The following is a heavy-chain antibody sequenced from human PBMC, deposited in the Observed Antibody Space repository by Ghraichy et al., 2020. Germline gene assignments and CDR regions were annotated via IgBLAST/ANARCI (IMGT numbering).Heavy chain of an antibody. CDR1: GFTFSSYS. Sequence: GESLNISCAASGFTFSSYSMNWVRQAPGKGLEWVSYINSDKTNIYYADSVRGRFTISRANAKASLYLQMHSLRAEDTAVYYCARDKGDSSSWYDAFDIWGQGTMVTVSS. J-gene: IGHJ3*02. V-gene: IGHV3-48*01. D-gene: IGHD6-13*01. CDR3: ARDKGDSSSWYDAFDI. CDR2: INSDKTNI.